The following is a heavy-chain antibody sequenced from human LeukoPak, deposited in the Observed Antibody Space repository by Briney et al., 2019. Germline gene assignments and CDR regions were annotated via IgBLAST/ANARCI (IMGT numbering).Heavy chain of an antibody. Sequence: SETLSLTCTLSGGSISSYYWSWIRQPPGKGLEWIGYIYYSGSTNYNPSLKSRVTISVDTSKNQFSLKLRSVTAADTAVYFCAREASRAGTYYFDYWGQGTLLTVSS. CDR2: IYYSGST. D-gene: IGHD3-10*01. J-gene: IGHJ4*02. CDR1: GGSISSYY. V-gene: IGHV4-59*01. CDR3: AREASRAGTYYFDY.